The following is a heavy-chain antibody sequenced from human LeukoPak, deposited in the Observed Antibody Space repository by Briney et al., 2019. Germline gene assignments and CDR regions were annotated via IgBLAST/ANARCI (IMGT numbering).Heavy chain of an antibody. D-gene: IGHD1-26*01. CDR3: ASNSGSYLEENYFDY. CDR1: GFTFSSYS. Sequence: AGGPLRLSCAASGFTFSSYSMNWVRQAPGKGLEWVSSISSSSSYIYYADSVKGRFTISRDNAKNSLYLQMNSLRAEDTAVYYCASNSGSYLEENYFDYWGQGTLVTVSS. CDR2: ISSSSSYI. J-gene: IGHJ4*02. V-gene: IGHV3-21*01.